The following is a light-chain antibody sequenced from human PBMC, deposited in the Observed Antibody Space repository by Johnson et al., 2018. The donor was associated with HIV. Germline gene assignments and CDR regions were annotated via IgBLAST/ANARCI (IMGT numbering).Light chain of an antibody. J-gene: IGLJ1*01. CDR2: ENT. CDR1: SSNIGDNY. V-gene: IGLV1-51*02. Sequence: QSVLTQPPSVSAAPGQKVTISCSGSSSNIGDNYVSWYQQLPGTAPKLLIYENTKRPSGIPDRFYGSKSGTSATLGITGIQNGDEADYYCGTWDSSLSAYVFGTGTKVTVL. CDR3: GTWDSSLSAYV.